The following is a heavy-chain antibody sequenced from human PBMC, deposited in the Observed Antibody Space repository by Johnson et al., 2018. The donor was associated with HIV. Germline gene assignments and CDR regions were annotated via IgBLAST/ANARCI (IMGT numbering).Heavy chain of an antibody. CDR2: INQAGSEK. Sequence: VQLVDSGGGLVQPGGSLRLSCAASGFTFTNYWMSWVRQAPGKGLEWVANINQAGSEKYYVDSVTGRFTMSRANAKNSVYLQLTSLRAEDTAVYYCATKPEQWLVADDAFDIWGQGTMVTVSS. D-gene: IGHD6-19*01. CDR1: GFTFTNYW. V-gene: IGHV3-7*02. J-gene: IGHJ3*02. CDR3: ATKPEQWLVADDAFDI.